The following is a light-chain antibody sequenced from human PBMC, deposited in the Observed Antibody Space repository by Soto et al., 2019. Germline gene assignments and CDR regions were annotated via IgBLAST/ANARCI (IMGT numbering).Light chain of an antibody. V-gene: IGKV1-39*01. CDR2: AAS. J-gene: IGKJ2*01. Sequence: DIQMTQSPSSLSASVGDRVTITCRASQSIYSSLNWYHQKPGKAPKLLICAASNLQSGVPSRFSGSGSGTDFTLSISSLQPEDFATYYCQQSYSAPYTFGQGTKLEI. CDR1: QSIYSS. CDR3: QQSYSAPYT.